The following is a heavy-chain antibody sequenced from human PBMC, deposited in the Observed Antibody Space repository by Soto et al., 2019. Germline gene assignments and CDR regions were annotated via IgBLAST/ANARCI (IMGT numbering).Heavy chain of an antibody. CDR3: ARGPNWGYRFDS. V-gene: IGHV1-69*06. J-gene: IGHJ5*01. D-gene: IGHD7-27*01. CDR1: GGTFSGHA. CDR2: LIPLFGTT. Sequence: QVQLVQSGAEVKKPGSSVKVSCEASGGTFSGHAISWVRQAPGQGPEWMGGLIPLFGTTQHEQNFQDRLTITADKSTSTAYMELTSLRVGDTAIYYCARGPNWGYRFDSWGQGTLVNVSS.